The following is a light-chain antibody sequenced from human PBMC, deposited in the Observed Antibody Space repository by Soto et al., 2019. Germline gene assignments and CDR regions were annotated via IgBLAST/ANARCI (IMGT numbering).Light chain of an antibody. Sequence: QSVLTQPPSASGTPWQRVNISCSGSSSNIGGNTVNWYQQLPGTAPKLLIFSSTQRPSGVPDRFSGSKSGTSASLAISGLQSEDESDYYCAAWDDSLNGLVFGGGTKVTVL. V-gene: IGLV1-44*01. CDR3: AAWDDSLNGLV. CDR2: SST. CDR1: SSNIGGNT. J-gene: IGLJ2*01.